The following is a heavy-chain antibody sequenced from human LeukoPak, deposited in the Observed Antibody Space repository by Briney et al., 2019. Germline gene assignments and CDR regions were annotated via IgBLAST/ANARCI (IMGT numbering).Heavy chain of an antibody. D-gene: IGHD3-10*01. J-gene: IGHJ5*02. CDR3: ARSLMVRGVDAGWFDP. CDR1: GYTFISYA. Sequence: ASVKVSCKASGYTFISYAMNWVRQAPGQGLEWMGWINTNTGNPTYAQGFTGRFVFSLDTSVSTAYLQISSLKAEDTAVYYCARSLMVRGVDAGWFDPWGQGTLVTVSS. V-gene: IGHV7-4-1*02. CDR2: INTNTGNP.